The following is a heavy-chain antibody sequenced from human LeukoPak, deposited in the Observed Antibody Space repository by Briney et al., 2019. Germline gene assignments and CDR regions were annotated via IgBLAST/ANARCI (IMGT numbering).Heavy chain of an antibody. CDR3: ARDFGRGPGY. J-gene: IGHJ4*02. D-gene: IGHD1-14*01. Sequence: SETLPLTCAVYGGSFSGYYWGWIRQPPGKGLEWIGEINHSGSTNYNPSLKSRVTISIDTSKNQFSLKLSSVTAADTAVYYCARDFGRGPGYWGQGTLVTVSS. CDR2: INHSGST. CDR1: GGSFSGYY. V-gene: IGHV4-34*01.